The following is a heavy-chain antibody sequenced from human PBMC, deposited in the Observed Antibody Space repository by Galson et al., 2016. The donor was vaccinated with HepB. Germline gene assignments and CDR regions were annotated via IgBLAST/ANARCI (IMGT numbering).Heavy chain of an antibody. CDR1: GDSVSTKSAA. CDR3: ARGVAPWALGSLGFHMDV. CDR2: TYYRPKWYN. V-gene: IGHV6-1*01. D-gene: IGHD1-26*01. Sequence: CAISGDSVSTKSAAWNWIRQSPSRRLEWLGRTYYRPKWYNEYAVSVQSRITINPDTSKNQFSLQLNSVILEDTAVYYCARGVAPWALGSLGFHMDVWGQGTTVTVSS. J-gene: IGHJ6*02.